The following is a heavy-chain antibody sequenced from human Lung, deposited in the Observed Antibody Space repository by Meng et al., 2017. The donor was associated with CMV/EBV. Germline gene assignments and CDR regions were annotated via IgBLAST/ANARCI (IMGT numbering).Heavy chain of an antibody. Sequence: GGSLRLXCSASGFTFNRYEMHWVRQAPGKGLEWVSYISGSGATIYYADSVKGRFTISRDNAKNLLYVQMNSLRAEDTALYYCARAGFCNSPTCRSAFDVWXRGTMVTVSS. V-gene: IGHV3-48*03. D-gene: IGHD2-2*01. CDR2: ISGSGATI. CDR1: GFTFNRYE. CDR3: ARAGFCNSPTCRSAFDV. J-gene: IGHJ3*01.